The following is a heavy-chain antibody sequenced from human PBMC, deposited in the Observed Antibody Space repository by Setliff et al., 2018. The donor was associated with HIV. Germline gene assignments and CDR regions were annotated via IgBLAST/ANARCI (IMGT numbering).Heavy chain of an antibody. D-gene: IGHD6-13*01. CDR2: IFHSAAT. Sequence: SETLSLTCAVSGYSISSGYYWGWIRQPPGKGLEWIGSIFHSAATNYNPSLKSRVTISIDTSKNQFSLKLTSVTAADTAVYYCASAVGSSSWLRALDYWGQGTLVTSPQ. CDR1: GYSISSGYY. J-gene: IGHJ4*02. CDR3: ASAVGSSSWLRALDY. V-gene: IGHV4-38-2*01.